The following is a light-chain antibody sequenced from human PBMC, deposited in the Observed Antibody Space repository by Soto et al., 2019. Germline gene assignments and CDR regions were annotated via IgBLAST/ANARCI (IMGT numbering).Light chain of an antibody. Sequence: SYELTQPPSVSVSPGQTARITCSGDALPKQYAYWYKQKPGQAPVLVIYKDSERPSGIPERFSGSSSGTTVTLTISGVQAEDEADYFCQSADSSGTYQVFGTGTKLTVL. CDR2: KDS. J-gene: IGLJ1*01. V-gene: IGLV3-25*02. CDR1: ALPKQY. CDR3: QSADSSGTYQV.